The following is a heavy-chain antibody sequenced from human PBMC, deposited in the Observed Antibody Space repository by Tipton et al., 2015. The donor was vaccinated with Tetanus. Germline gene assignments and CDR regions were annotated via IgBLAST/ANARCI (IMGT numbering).Heavy chain of an antibody. CDR2: ISSSGTTM. CDR3: AKAKPVITLAFFDY. CDR1: GFNFKTLG. D-gene: IGHD3-16*01. Sequence: SLRLSCAASGFNFKTLGINWVRQAPGKGLEWISYISSSGTTMYYADSVKGRFTISRDNAKNSLFLQMNSLRAEDTAIYYCAKAKPVITLAFFDYWGQGTLVTVSS. J-gene: IGHJ4*02. V-gene: IGHV3-48*01.